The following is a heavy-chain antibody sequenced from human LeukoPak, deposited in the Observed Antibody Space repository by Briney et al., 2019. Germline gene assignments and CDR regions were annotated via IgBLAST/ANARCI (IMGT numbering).Heavy chain of an antibody. CDR1: GFTFRSYG. D-gene: IGHD3-10*01. J-gene: IGHJ4*02. CDR3: AKYYYGSGSYPYFDH. Sequence: GRSLRLSCAASGFTFRSYGMHRVRQAPGKGLEWVAVISDDGSNKYYADSVKGRFTISRDNSKNTLYLQMNSLRAEDTAVYYCAKYYYGSGSYPYFDHLGQGTLVTVSS. V-gene: IGHV3-30*18. CDR2: ISDDGSNK.